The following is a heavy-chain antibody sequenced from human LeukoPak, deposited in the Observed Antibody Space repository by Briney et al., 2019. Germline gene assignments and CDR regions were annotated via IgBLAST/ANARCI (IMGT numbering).Heavy chain of an antibody. CDR1: GFTFSSYW. Sequence: GGSLRLSRAASGFTFSSYWMHWVRQAPGKGLVWVSRINSDGSSTNYGDSVKGRFTISRDNAKNTLYLQMNSLRAEDTAMYYCARAVYYSNFLGYWGQGTLVTVSS. D-gene: IGHD4-11*01. CDR3: ARAVYYSNFLGY. V-gene: IGHV3-74*01. J-gene: IGHJ4*01. CDR2: INSDGSST.